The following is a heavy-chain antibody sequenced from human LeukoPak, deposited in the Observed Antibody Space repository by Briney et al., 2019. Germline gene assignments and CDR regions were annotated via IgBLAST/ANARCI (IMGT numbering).Heavy chain of an antibody. CDR3: ARAGHSSGWYEGVDY. J-gene: IGHJ4*02. CDR1: GGTFSSYA. V-gene: IGHV1-69*01. CDR2: IIPIFGTA. D-gene: IGHD6-19*01. Sequence: SVKVSCKASGGTFSSYAISWVRQAPGQGLEWMGGIIPIFGTANYAQKFQGRVTITADESTSTAYMELGSLRSEDTAVYYCARAGHSSGWYEGVDYWGQGTLVTVSS.